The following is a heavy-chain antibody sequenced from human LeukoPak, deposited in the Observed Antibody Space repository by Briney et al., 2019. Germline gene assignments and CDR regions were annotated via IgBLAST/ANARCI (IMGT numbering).Heavy chain of an antibody. D-gene: IGHD3-3*01. CDR1: GFTFSNAW. CDR2: IKSKTDGGTT. J-gene: IGHJ4*02. Sequence: PGGSLRLSCAASGFTFSNAWMNWVRQAPGKGLEWVGRIKSKTDGGTTDYAAPVEGRFTISRDDSKNTLYLQMNSLKTEDTAVYYCTTDSFVLEWLSTLDYWGQGTLVTVSS. CDR3: TTDSFVLEWLSTLDY. V-gene: IGHV3-15*07.